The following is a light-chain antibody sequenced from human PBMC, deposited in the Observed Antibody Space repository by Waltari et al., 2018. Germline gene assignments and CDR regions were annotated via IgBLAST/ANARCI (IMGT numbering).Light chain of an antibody. CDR1: ALPNPY. J-gene: IGLJ2*01. CDR3: QSGDITGTYII. Sequence: SYELTQPPSVSVSPGQTARITCSGDALPNPYASWYQQKAGQGPVVVICKDTEMPSVIPGRFSGYTSGTTVTLTISGVQPEDETDYYCQSGDITGTYIIFGGGTKLTVL. V-gene: IGLV3-25*03. CDR2: KDT.